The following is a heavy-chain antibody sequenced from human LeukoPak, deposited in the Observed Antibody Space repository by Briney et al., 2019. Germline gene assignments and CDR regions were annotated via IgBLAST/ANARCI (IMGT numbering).Heavy chain of an antibody. CDR1: GYTFTSYG. Sequence: ASVKVSCEASGYTFTSYGISWVRQAPGQGLEWMGGIIPIFDTTNYAQNFQGRVTITADKSTSTAYMELSSLRSEDTAVYYCAREPTYSGSWYTNCDYWGQGTLVTVSS. J-gene: IGHJ4*02. CDR2: IIPIFDTT. D-gene: IGHD6-13*01. V-gene: IGHV1-69*06. CDR3: AREPTYSGSWYTNCDY.